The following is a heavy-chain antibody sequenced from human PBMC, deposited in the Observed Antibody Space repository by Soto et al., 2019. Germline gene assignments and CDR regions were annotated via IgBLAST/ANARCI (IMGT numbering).Heavy chain of an antibody. J-gene: IGHJ4*02. CDR3: ARVGVAGVTAHLDY. Sequence: QVQLVESGGGVVQPGRSLRLSCEASGFSFSTYGIHWVRQAPGKGLEWVAFIWYDGSKKYYGDSVKGRFTISRDNSKNTLELQMNGMRAEDTALYYCARVGVAGVTAHLDYWGQGTRVPGSS. V-gene: IGHV3-33*01. CDR1: GFSFSTYG. D-gene: IGHD2-21*02. CDR2: IWYDGSKK.